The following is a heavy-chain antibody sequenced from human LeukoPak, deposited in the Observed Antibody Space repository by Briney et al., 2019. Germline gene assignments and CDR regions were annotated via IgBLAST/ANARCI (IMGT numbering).Heavy chain of an antibody. J-gene: IGHJ2*01. Sequence: ASVKVSCKASGYTFTSYAMHWVRQAPGQGLEWMGWISAYNGNTNYAQKLQGRVTMTTDTSTSTAYMELRSLRSDDTAVYYCARDFVTGWHFDLWGRGTLVTVSS. V-gene: IGHV1-18*01. CDR2: ISAYNGNT. D-gene: IGHD1-20*01. CDR1: GYTFTSYA. CDR3: ARDFVTGWHFDL.